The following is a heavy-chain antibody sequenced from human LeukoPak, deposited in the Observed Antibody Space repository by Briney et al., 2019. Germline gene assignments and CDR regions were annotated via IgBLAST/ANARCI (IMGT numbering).Heavy chain of an antibody. CDR1: GYTFTGYY. CDR3: ARGREAGPYYYYYMDV. CDR2: INPNSGGT. D-gene: IGHD3-10*01. V-gene: IGHV1-2*06. J-gene: IGHJ6*03. Sequence: GASVKVSCKASGYTFTGYYMHWVRQAHGQGLEWMGRINPNSGGTNYAQKFQGRVTMTRDTSIGTAYMELSRLRSDDTAVYYCARGREAGPYYYYYMDVWGKGTTVTVSS.